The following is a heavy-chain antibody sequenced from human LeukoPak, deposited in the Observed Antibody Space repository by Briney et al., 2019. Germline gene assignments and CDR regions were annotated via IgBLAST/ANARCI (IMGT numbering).Heavy chain of an antibody. CDR2: INSDGSWT. CDR3: VSFYETY. Sequence: GGSLRLSCAASGNYWMHWVRQAPGKGLVWVSHINSDGSWTSYADSVKGRFTISKDNARNTVYLQMNNLRAEDTAVYYCVSFYETYWGRGTLVTVSS. J-gene: IGHJ4*02. V-gene: IGHV3-74*01. CDR1: GNYW. D-gene: IGHD2-2*01.